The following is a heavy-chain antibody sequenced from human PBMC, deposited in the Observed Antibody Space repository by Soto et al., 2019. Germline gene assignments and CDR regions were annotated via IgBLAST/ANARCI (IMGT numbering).Heavy chain of an antibody. CDR1: GYTLTELS. J-gene: IGHJ6*03. D-gene: IGHD6-6*01. CDR2: FDPEDGET. CDR3: ATLSGSSSETYYYYYMDV. Sequence: ASVKVSCKVSGYTLTELSMHWVRQAPGKGLEWMGGFDPEDGETIYAQKFQGRVTMTEDTSTDTAYMEPSSLRSEDTAVYYCATLSGSSSETYYYYYMDVWGKGTKVTVSS. V-gene: IGHV1-24*01.